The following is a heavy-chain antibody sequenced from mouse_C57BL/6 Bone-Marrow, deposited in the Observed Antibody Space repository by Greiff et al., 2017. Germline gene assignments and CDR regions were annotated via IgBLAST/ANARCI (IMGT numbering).Heavy chain of an antibody. V-gene: IGHV1-55*01. D-gene: IGHD1-1*01. CDR2: IYPGSGST. J-gene: IGHJ1*03. CDR1: GYTFTSYW. CDR3: ARGGIYCYGSSWYFDV. Sequence: VQLQQPGAELVKPGASVKMSCKASGYTFTSYWITWVKQRPGQGLEWIGDIYPGSGSTNYNEKFKSKATLTVDTSSSTAYMQLSSLTSEDSAVYYCARGGIYCYGSSWYFDVWGRGTTVTVSS.